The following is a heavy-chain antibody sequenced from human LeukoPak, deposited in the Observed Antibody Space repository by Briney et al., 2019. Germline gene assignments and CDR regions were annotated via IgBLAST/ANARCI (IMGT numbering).Heavy chain of an antibody. J-gene: IGHJ6*02. CDR1: GGSISSYY. Sequence: SETLSLTCTVSGGSISSYYWSWIRQPPGKGLEWIGYTYYSGSTNYNPSLKSRVTISVDTSKNQFSLKLSSVTAADTAVYYCARDLIAAGNYYYYGMDVWGQGTTATVSS. CDR2: TYYSGST. D-gene: IGHD6-13*01. CDR3: ARDLIAAGNYYYYGMDV. V-gene: IGHV4-59*01.